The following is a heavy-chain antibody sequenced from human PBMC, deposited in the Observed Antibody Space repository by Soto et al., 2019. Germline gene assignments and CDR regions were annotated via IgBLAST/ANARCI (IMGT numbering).Heavy chain of an antibody. CDR1: GFIGSTYH. V-gene: IGHV3-53*01. J-gene: IGHJ5*02. CDR2: IYSGGVL. Sequence: EVQLVESGGGLVQPGGSLRLSCAGSGFIGSTYHMSWVRQTPGKGLEWVSGIYSGGVLYYSDSVRGRFAISIDDSKITLYLQMNSLRVEDTGVYYCARDRALSGGSGRSGGWFGPWGQRTMVTVSS. CDR3: ARDRALSGGSGRSGGWFGP. D-gene: IGHD6-19*01.